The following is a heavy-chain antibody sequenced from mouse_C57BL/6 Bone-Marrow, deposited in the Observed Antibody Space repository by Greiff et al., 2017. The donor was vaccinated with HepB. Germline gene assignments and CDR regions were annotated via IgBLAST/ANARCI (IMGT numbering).Heavy chain of an antibody. J-gene: IGHJ3*01. V-gene: IGHV14-4*01. CDR2: IDPENGDT. CDR1: GFNIKDDY. Sequence: EVKLVESGAELVRPGASVKLSCTASGFNIKDDYMHWVKQRPEQGLEWIGWIDPENGDTEYASKFQGKATITADTSSNTAYLQLSSRTSEDTAVYYCTLYYYWGQGTLVTVSA. CDR3: TLYYY. D-gene: IGHD1-1*01.